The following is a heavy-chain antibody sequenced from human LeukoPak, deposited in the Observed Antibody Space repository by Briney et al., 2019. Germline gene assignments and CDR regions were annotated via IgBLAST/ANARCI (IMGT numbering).Heavy chain of an antibody. J-gene: IGHJ3*02. D-gene: IGHD2-15*01. CDR2: VSGGGGST. CDR3: AQYCSGGSCYSGDAFDI. V-gene: IGHV3-23*01. Sequence: GGSLRLSCTASGFTFSSYAMSWVRQAPWKGLEWVSSVSGGGGSTYYADSVKGRFTISRDNSKNTLYLQMNSLRAEDTAVYYCAQYCSGGSCYSGDAFDIWGQGTMVTVSS. CDR1: GFTFSSYA.